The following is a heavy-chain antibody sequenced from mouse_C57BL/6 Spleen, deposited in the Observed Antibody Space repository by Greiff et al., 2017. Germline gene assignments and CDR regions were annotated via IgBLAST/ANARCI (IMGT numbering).Heavy chain of an antibody. Sequence: QVQLQQSGPELVKPGASVKISCKASGYAFSSSWMNWVKQRPGKGLEWIGRIYPGDGDTNYNGKFKGKAKLTADKYSSTAYMKLSSLTSEDSAVYFCARSNYGSSYDAMDYWGQGTSVTVSS. CDR3: ARSNYGSSYDAMDY. D-gene: IGHD1-1*01. CDR1: GYAFSSSW. V-gene: IGHV1-82*01. J-gene: IGHJ4*01. CDR2: IYPGDGDT.